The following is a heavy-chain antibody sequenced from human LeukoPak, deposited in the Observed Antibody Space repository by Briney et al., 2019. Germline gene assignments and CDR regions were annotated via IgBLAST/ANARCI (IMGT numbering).Heavy chain of an antibody. CDR1: GFTFSSYA. Sequence: GGSLRLSCAASGFTFSSYAMHWVRQAPGKGLEWVADISYDGSNKYYADSVKGRFTISRDNSKNTLYLQMNSLRAEDTAVYYCARDRTSGWYQGFDYWGQGTLVTVSS. V-gene: IGHV3-30*04. CDR2: ISYDGSNK. D-gene: IGHD6-19*01. CDR3: ARDRTSGWYQGFDY. J-gene: IGHJ4*02.